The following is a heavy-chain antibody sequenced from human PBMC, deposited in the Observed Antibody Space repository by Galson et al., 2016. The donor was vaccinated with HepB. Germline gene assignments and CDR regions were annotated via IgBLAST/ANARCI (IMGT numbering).Heavy chain of an antibody. CDR3: ARDRGYSYGYLVSYYFDY. D-gene: IGHD5-18*01. CDR1: GFTFSSYA. J-gene: IGHJ4*02. Sequence: SLRLSCAASGFTFSSYAMHWVRQAPGKGLEWVAVISYDGSNKYYADSVKGRFTISRDNSKNTLYLRMNSLRAEDTAVYYCARDRGYSYGYLVSYYFDYWGQGTLVTVSS. CDR2: ISYDGSNK. V-gene: IGHV3-30-3*01.